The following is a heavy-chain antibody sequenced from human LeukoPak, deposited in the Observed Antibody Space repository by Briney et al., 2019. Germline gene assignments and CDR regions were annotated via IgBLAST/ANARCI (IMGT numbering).Heavy chain of an antibody. CDR2: ISGSGADT. D-gene: IGHD1/OR15-1a*01. Sequence: GGSLRLSCAASGFTFSTYAMNWVRQAPGKGLEWVSTISGSGADTYYEDSVKGRITISRDISKNTLYLQMSSLRAEDTALYYCAKVRQNTNDAFDIWGQGTMVTVSS. J-gene: IGHJ3*02. CDR1: GFTFSTYA. CDR3: AKVRQNTNDAFDI. V-gene: IGHV3-23*01.